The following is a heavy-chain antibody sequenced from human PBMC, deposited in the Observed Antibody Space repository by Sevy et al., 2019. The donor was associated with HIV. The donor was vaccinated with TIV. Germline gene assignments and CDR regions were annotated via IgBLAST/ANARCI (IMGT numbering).Heavy chain of an antibody. D-gene: IGHD3-10*01. CDR1: GLTFRNYV. Sequence: GGSLRLSCAASGLTFRNYVMNWVRQPPGKGLEWVSVISDGGGTTYYADSVKGRFTISRDDSKSTLYLQMNSLRVEDTAVYFYAKRVAGALAALDIWGQGTMVTVSS. J-gene: IGHJ3*02. CDR3: AKRVAGALAALDI. CDR2: ISDGGGTT. V-gene: IGHV3-23*01.